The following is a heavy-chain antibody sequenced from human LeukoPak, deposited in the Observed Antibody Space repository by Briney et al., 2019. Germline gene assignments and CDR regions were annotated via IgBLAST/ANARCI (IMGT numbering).Heavy chain of an antibody. D-gene: IGHD1-26*01. J-gene: IGHJ4*02. V-gene: IGHV3-23*01. Sequence: GGSLRLSCVASGFTFSSYAMSWVRQAPGKGLEWVSVFGGSGGSTYYGDSVKGRFTISRDNSKNTLYLQMNSLRAEDTAVYYWARIGGDSHVDCWGKGPLVTVSS. CDR3: ARIGGDSHVDC. CDR2: FGGSGGST. CDR1: GFTFSSYA.